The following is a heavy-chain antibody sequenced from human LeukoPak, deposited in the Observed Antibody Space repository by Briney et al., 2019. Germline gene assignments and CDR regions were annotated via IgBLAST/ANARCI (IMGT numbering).Heavy chain of an antibody. CDR3: ARDRGTWNDDGFDY. CDR1: GGSISSYY. J-gene: IGHJ4*02. V-gene: IGHV4-4*07. Sequence: SETLSLTCTVPGGSISSYYWSWIRQPAGKGLEWIGRIYISGSTNYNPSLKSRVTMSVDTSKNQFSLKLSSVTAADTAVYYCARDRGTWNDDGFDYWGQGTLVTVSS. CDR2: IYISGST. D-gene: IGHD1-1*01.